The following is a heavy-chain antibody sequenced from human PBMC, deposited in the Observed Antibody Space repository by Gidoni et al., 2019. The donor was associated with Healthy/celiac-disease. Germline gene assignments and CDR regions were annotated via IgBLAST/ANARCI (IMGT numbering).Heavy chain of an antibody. CDR3: AKDPWGYGGPPGY. Sequence: EVQLLESGGGLVQPGGSLRLSCAASGFPFSSYAMSWVRQAPGKGLGWVSAISGSGGSTYYADSVKGRFTISRDSSKNTLYLQMNSLRAEDTAVYYCAKDPWGYGGPPGYWGQGTLVTVSS. V-gene: IGHV3-23*01. CDR2: ISGSGGST. D-gene: IGHD4-17*01. J-gene: IGHJ4*02. CDR1: GFPFSSYA.